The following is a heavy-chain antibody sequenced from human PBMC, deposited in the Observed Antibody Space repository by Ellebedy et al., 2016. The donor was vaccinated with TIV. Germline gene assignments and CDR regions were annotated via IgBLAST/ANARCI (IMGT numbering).Heavy chain of an antibody. CDR2: ISSSSSYI. J-gene: IGHJ4*02. Sequence: LSLTCAASGFTFSSYSMNWVRQAPGKGLEWVSSISSSSSYIYYADSVKGRFTISRDNAKNSLYLQMNSLRAEDTAVYYCASSTYSSGWYAFFWGQGTLVTVSS. CDR3: ASSTYSSGWYAFF. V-gene: IGHV3-21*01. D-gene: IGHD6-19*01. CDR1: GFTFSSYS.